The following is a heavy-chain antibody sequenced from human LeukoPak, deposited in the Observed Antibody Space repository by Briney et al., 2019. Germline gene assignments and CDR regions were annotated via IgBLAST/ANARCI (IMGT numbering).Heavy chain of an antibody. CDR3: ARGPGYSSGWYVLSVDY. CDR1: GFTFSSYA. D-gene: IGHD6-19*01. CDR2: ISYDGSIK. V-gene: IGHV3-30-3*01. J-gene: IGHJ4*02. Sequence: GGSLRLSCAASGFTFSSYAMHWVRQAPGKGLEWVAVISYDGSIKYYADSVKGRFTISRDNPKNMLYLQMNSLSAEDTAVYYCARGPGYSSGWYVLSVDYWGQGTLVTVSS.